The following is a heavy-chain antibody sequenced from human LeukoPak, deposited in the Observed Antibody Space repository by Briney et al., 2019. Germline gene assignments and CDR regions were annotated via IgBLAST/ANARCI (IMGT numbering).Heavy chain of an antibody. D-gene: IGHD2-15*01. Sequence: ASVKVSCKTSGYTFTDNYIHWVRQAPGQGLEWMGWINPNSGGTNYAQKFQGRVTMTRDTSISTAYMELSRLRSDDTAVYYCARVRCSGGSCYTGYWFDPWGQGTLVTVSS. CDR2: INPNSGGT. V-gene: IGHV1-2*02. J-gene: IGHJ5*02. CDR1: GYTFTDNY. CDR3: ARVRCSGGSCYTGYWFDP.